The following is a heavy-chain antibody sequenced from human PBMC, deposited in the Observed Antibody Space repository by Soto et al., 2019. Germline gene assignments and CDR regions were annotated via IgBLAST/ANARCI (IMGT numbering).Heavy chain of an antibody. J-gene: IGHJ6*02. CDR1: GFTFSSYG. Sequence: GGSLRLSCVASGFTFSSYGMHWARQAPGKGLDWVAVIWYDGSNKYYADSVEGRFTISRDNSKNTVYLQMNSLRAEDTAVYYCVRENYYYGMDVWGQGTTVTVSS. V-gene: IGHV3-33*01. CDR3: VRENYYYGMDV. CDR2: IWYDGSNK.